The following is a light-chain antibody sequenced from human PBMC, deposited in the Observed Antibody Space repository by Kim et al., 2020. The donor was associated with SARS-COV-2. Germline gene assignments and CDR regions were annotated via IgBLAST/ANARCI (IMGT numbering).Light chain of an antibody. Sequence: LSPGERATLSCSASQSVDSINLACLHQKPGQSPRLLIYCTTSRATGIPDRYRGRGSGTDFTLTISRPEPEDFAVYYCQQYDNSPYTFGQGTKLEI. CDR1: QSVDSIN. J-gene: IGKJ2*01. CDR2: CTT. CDR3: QQYDNSPYT. V-gene: IGKV3-20*01.